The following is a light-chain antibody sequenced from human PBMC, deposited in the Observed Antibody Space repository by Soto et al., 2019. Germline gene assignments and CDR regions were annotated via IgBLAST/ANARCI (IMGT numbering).Light chain of an antibody. J-gene: IGKJ1*01. Sequence: EIVMTQSPATLSVSPGERATLSCRASESVSRNLAWYQQKPGQAPRLLIYGASIRDTDIPVRFSGSGSGTDFTLTISRLQSEDFAVYYCQQYNNWPPWTFGQGTKVEVK. V-gene: IGKV3-15*01. CDR2: GAS. CDR3: QQYNNWPPWT. CDR1: ESVSRN.